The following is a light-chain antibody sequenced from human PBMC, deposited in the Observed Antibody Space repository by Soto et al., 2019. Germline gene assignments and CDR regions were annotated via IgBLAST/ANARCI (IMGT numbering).Light chain of an antibody. CDR1: QDISNW. CDR3: QQYDPFWT. Sequence: DIQMTQSPSTLSASVGGRVSITCRASQDISNWLAWYQQKPGKAPKLLIYDVSSLESGLPSRFSGSGSGTDFSLTISSLQPDDFATYYCQQYDPFWTCDQGTKVDIK. J-gene: IGKJ1*01. CDR2: DVS. V-gene: IGKV1-5*01.